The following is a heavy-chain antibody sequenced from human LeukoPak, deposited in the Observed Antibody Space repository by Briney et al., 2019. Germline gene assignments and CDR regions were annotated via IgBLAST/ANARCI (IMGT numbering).Heavy chain of an antibody. Sequence: ASVKVSCKVSGYTRTELSMHWVRQAPGKGLEWMGGFDPEDGETIYAQKFQGRVTMTEDTSTDTAYMELSSLRSEDTAVYYCAPRIVGATTDEYYFDYWGQGTLVTVSS. D-gene: IGHD1-26*01. CDR2: FDPEDGET. V-gene: IGHV1-24*01. J-gene: IGHJ4*02. CDR1: GYTRTELS. CDR3: APRIVGATTDEYYFDY.